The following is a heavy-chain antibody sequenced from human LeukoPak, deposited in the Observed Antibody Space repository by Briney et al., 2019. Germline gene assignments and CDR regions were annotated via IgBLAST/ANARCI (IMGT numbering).Heavy chain of an antibody. CDR1: GFTFSSYW. J-gene: IGHJ4*02. D-gene: IGHD3-22*01. Sequence: PGGSLRLSCAASGFTFSSYWMSWVRQAPGKGLEWVANIKQDGREKYYVDSVKGRFTISRDNAKNSLYLQMNSLRAEDTAVYYCARGSRVVSDSSGYYYGGSSFDYWGQGTLVTVSS. CDR2: IKQDGREK. V-gene: IGHV3-7*01. CDR3: ARGSRVVSDSSGYYYGGSSFDY.